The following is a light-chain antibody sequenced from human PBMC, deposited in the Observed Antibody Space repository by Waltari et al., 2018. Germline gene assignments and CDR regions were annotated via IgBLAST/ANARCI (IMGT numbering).Light chain of an antibody. CDR2: KAS. J-gene: IGKJ1*01. CDR3: QQYNRWT. Sequence: DIQMTPPPPTPSASPGDRAPITGRASPRISGGLAWYQPEPGEAPKRLIYKASRLGSGVPSRFSGSGSGTEFTLTISSLQPDDFATYYCQQYNRWTFGQGTKVEIK. V-gene: IGKV1-5*03. CDR1: PRISGG.